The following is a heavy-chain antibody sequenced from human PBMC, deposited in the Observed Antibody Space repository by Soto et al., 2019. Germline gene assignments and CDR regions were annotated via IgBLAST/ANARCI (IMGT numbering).Heavy chain of an antibody. D-gene: IGHD5-12*01. CDR2: ISSSSSYI. CDR3: ARDHRLRSGYDSRWFDP. CDR1: GFTFSSYS. V-gene: IGHV3-21*01. J-gene: IGHJ5*02. Sequence: PGGFLRLSCAASGFTFSSYSMNWVRQAPGKGLEWVSSISSSSSYIYYADSVKGRFTISRDNAKNSLYLQMNSLRAEDTAVYYCARDHRLRSGYDSRWFDPWGQGTLVTVSS.